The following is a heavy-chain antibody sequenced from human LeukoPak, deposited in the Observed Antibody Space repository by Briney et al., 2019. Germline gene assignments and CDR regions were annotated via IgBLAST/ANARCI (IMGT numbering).Heavy chain of an antibody. CDR1: GFTFSNHS. J-gene: IGHJ4*02. V-gene: IGHV3-23*01. D-gene: IGHD1-26*01. CDR3: AKDMGATPYYLDN. CDR2: ISRSAGST. Sequence: PGGSLRLSCAASGFTFSNHSITWVRQAPGKGLEWVSTISRSAGSTFYADSVKGRFTISRDNFKNKVFLQMNRLRDEYMALYSCAKDMGATPYYLDNWGQGIMVTVSS.